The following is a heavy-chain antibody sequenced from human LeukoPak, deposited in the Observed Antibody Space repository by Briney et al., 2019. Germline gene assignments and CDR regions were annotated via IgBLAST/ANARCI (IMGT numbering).Heavy chain of an antibody. Sequence: SVKVSCKASGGTFSSYAISWVRQAPGQGLEWMGGIIPIFGTANYAQKFQGRVTITADESTSTAYMELSSLRSEDTAVYYCARDIVVPAAINWFDPWGQGTLVTVSS. CDR2: IIPIFGTA. CDR3: ARDIVVPAAINWFDP. D-gene: IGHD2-2*01. J-gene: IGHJ5*02. V-gene: IGHV1-69*13. CDR1: GGTFSSYA.